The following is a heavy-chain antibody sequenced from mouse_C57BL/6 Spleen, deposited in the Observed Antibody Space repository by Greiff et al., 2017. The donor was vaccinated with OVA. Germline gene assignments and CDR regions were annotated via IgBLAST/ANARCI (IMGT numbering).Heavy chain of an antibody. CDR2: FHPYNDDT. CDR3: ARTGDYDGGFAY. J-gene: IGHJ3*01. D-gene: IGHD2-4*01. Sequence: VKLQQSGAELVKPGASVEMSCKASGYTFTTYPIEWMKQNHGKSLEWIGNFHPYNDDTKYNEKFKGKATLTVEKSSSTVYLELSRLTSDDSAVYYCARTGDYDGGFAYWGQGTLVTVSA. V-gene: IGHV1-47*01. CDR1: GYTFTTYP.